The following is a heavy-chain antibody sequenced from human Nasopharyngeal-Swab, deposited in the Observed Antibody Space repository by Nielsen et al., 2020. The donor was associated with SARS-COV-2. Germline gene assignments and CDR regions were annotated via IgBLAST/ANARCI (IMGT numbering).Heavy chain of an antibody. CDR1: GFTFGDYG. CDR2: INWNGGST. CDR3: ARGWGFWSGYFLDV. V-gene: IGHV3-20*04. Sequence: GGSLRLSCTTSGFTFGDYGMSWVRQAPGKGLEWVSGINWNGGSTGYADSVKGRFTISRDNAKNPLYLQMNSLRAEDTALYYCARGWGFWSGYFLDVWGQGTTVTVSS. D-gene: IGHD3-3*01. J-gene: IGHJ6*02.